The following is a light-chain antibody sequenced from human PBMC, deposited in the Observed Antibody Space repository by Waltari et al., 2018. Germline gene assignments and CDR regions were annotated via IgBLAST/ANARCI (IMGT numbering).Light chain of an antibody. J-gene: IGKJ4*01. V-gene: IGKV3-20*01. CDR2: DTS. Sequence: EIVLTQSPGTLSLSPGERATLSCRASQTVRTTYLAWYQQKPGQAPTLLIYDTSSRATGIPGRFSGSGSGTDFSLTISSLEPEDFAVYYCQQYDISPLTFGGGTKVETK. CDR1: QTVRTTY. CDR3: QQYDISPLT.